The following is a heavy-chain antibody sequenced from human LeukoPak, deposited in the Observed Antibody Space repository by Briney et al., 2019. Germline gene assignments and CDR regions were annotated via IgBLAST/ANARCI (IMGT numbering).Heavy chain of an antibody. CDR1: GDSFSYFY. CDR2: IYNSGST. CDR3: ARVFRAAAVDY. J-gene: IGHJ4*02. D-gene: IGHD6-13*01. Sequence: SETLSLTCTVSGDSFSYFYWSWIRQPPGKGLEWIGYIYNSGSTNYNPSLKSRVTISLDASKNQFSLRLSSVTAADTAVYYCARVFRAAAVDYWGQGTLVTVSS. V-gene: IGHV4-59*01.